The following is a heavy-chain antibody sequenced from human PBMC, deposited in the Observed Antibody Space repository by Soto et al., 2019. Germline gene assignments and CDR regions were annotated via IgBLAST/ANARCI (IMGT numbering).Heavy chain of an antibody. Sequence: ASVKVSCKASGYTFAISDINWVRQATGQGLEWMGWMNPNSGNTGYAQKFQGRVTMTRDNTISTAYMELSNLSSEDTAVYYCAKAARSSSWYHFDIWGHGTLVTVSS. V-gene: IGHV1-8*01. CDR1: GYTFAISD. CDR2: MNPNSGNT. CDR3: AKAARSSSWYHFDI. D-gene: IGHD6-13*01. J-gene: IGHJ4*01.